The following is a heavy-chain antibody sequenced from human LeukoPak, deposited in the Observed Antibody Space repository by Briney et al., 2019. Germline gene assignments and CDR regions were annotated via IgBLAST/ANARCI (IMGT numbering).Heavy chain of an antibody. V-gene: IGHV1-2*02. CDR2: VNNNNGGT. J-gene: IGHJ4*02. D-gene: IGHD2-2*01. CDR3: ARDSAPATGLSLDY. Sequence: ASVKVSRKASGYTFIDFYVHWFRQAPGQGLEWVGEVNNNNGGTKYAQKFRGRVTLTRDTSIRTAYLELSGLRSDDTAVYYCARDSAPATGLSLDYWGQGTLVTVSS. CDR1: GYTFIDFY.